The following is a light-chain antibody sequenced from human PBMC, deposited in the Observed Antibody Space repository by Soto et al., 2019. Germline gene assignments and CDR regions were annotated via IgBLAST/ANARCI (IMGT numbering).Light chain of an antibody. CDR3: QQYGSSRWT. V-gene: IGKV3-20*01. CDR1: QSVSSTY. CDR2: AAS. Sequence: PGERATLSCRASQSVSSTYLAWYQQKPGQAPRPLISAASSRATGTPDRFSGSGSGTDFTLTIRRLEPEDFAVYYCQQYGSSRWTFGQGTKVDIK. J-gene: IGKJ1*01.